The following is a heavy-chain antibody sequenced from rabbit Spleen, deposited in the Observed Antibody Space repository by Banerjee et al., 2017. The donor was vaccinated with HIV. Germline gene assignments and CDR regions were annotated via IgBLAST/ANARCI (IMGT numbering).Heavy chain of an antibody. CDR2: IGTGSGST. J-gene: IGHJ4*01. CDR3: ARDGSGGISYYFNL. CDR1: GFSFSSGYY. Sequence: QEQLVESGGGLVRPGASLTLTCKASGFSFSSGYYISWVRQAPGKGLEWIGCIGTGSGSTYYASWAKGRFTISKTSSTTVTLQMTSLTAADTATYFCARDGSGGISYYFNLWGPGHPGHRL. V-gene: IGHV1S45*01. D-gene: IGHD1-1*01.